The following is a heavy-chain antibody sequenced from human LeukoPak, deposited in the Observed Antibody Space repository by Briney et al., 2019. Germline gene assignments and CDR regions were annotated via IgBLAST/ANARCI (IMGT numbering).Heavy chain of an antibody. CDR3: ARDLYDILTGYYKGVGYFDY. CDR1: GFTVSSNY. Sequence: GGSLRLSCAASGFTVSSNYMSWVRQAPGKGLEWVSYISSSSSTIYYADSVKGRFTISRDNAKNSLYLQMNSLRAEDTAVYYCARDLYDILTGYYKGVGYFDYWGQGTLVTVSS. V-gene: IGHV3-48*04. J-gene: IGHJ4*02. CDR2: ISSSSSTI. D-gene: IGHD3-9*01.